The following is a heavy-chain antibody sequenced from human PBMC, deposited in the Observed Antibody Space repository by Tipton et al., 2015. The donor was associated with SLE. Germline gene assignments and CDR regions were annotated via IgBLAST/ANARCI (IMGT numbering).Heavy chain of an antibody. D-gene: IGHD4-11*01. CDR3: ARVDSNYYYYMDV. V-gene: IGHV4-61*08. Sequence: TLSLTCTVSGGSISSGDYYWSWIRQPPGKGLEWIGYIYYSGSTNYNPSLKSRVTISVDTSKNQFSLKLSSVTAADTAVYYCARVDSNYYYYMDVWGKGTTVTVSS. CDR2: IYYSGST. CDR1: GGSISSGDYY. J-gene: IGHJ6*03.